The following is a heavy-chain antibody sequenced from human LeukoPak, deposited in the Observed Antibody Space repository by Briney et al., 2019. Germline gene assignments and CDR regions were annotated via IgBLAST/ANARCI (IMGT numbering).Heavy chain of an antibody. D-gene: IGHD6-19*01. J-gene: IGHJ2*01. Sequence: PGGSLRLSCATSGFIFSNYGIHWVRQAPGKGLEWVAVISYDGSSKYYADSVKGRFTISRDNSKNTLYLQMNSLRAEDTAVYYCAKDLDSSGWYGNWYFDLWGRGTLVTVSS. CDR2: ISYDGSSK. V-gene: IGHV3-30*18. CDR3: AKDLDSSGWYGNWYFDL. CDR1: GFIFSNYG.